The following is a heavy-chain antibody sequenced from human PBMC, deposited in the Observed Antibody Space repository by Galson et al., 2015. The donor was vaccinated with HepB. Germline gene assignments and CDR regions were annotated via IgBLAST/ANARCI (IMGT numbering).Heavy chain of an antibody. CDR1: GFTVSSNY. Sequence: SLRLSCAASGFTVSSNYMSWVRQAPGKGLEWVSVIYSGGSTYYADSVKGRFTISRDNSKNTLYLQMNSLRADDTAVYYCASSLAGSYDYWGQGTLVTVSS. J-gene: IGHJ4*02. CDR2: IYSGGST. D-gene: IGHD1-26*01. CDR3: ASSLAGSYDY. V-gene: IGHV3-53*05.